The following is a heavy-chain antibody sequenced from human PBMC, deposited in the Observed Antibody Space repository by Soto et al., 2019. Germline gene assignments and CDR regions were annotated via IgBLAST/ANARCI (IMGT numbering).Heavy chain of an antibody. CDR3: ARHCSSTSCQTYYYYYGMDV. D-gene: IGHD2-2*01. CDR2: IIPILGIA. CDR1: GGTFSSYT. Sequence: QVQLVQSGAEVKKPGSSVKVSCKASGGTFSSYTISWVRQAPGQGLEWMGRIIPILGIANYAQKFQGRVTITADKSTSTAYMELSSLRYEDTAVYYCARHCSSTSCQTYYYYYGMDVWGQGTTVTVSS. V-gene: IGHV1-69*02. J-gene: IGHJ6*02.